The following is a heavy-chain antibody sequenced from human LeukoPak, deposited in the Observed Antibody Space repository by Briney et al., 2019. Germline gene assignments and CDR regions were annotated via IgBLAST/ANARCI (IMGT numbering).Heavy chain of an antibody. V-gene: IGHV5-51*01. J-gene: IGHJ4*02. D-gene: IGHD3-22*01. CDR2: IYPGDSDT. CDR1: GYSFTSYW. CDR3: ARGSIPPMIVVVTFDY. Sequence: GESLKISCKGSGYSFTSYWIGWVRQMPGKGLEWMGIIYPGDSDTRYSPSFQGQVTISADKSISTAYLQWSSLKASDTAMYYCARGSIPPMIVVVTFDYWGQGTLVTVSS.